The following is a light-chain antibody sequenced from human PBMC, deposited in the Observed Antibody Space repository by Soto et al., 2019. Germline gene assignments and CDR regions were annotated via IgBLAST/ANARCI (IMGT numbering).Light chain of an antibody. Sequence: QSVLTQPASVSGSPGQSITISCAGTSSDIGNYNLVSWYQVYPGKVPKLIIYEGIRRPSGVSNRFSGSKSGNTASLIISRLQGEDEADYYCCSYTGFGTLVFGGGTKLTVL. CDR2: EGI. J-gene: IGLJ3*02. CDR3: CSYTGFGTLV. V-gene: IGLV2-23*01. CDR1: SSDIGNYNL.